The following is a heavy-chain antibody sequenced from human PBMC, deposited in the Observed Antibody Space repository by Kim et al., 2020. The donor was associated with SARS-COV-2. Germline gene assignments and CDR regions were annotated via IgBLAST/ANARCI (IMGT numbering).Heavy chain of an antibody. V-gene: IGHV3-23*01. CDR2: ISGRGGTST. J-gene: IGHJ4*02. CDR3: AKDPYTSGWYRAGDY. D-gene: IGHD6-19*01. Sequence: GGSLRLSCAASGFTFSNYAMSWVRQAPGKGLQWVSGISGRGGTSTSYADSVKGRFTISRDNSKNTLYLQMNSLRVEDTALYYCAKDPYTSGWYRAGDYWGQGTLVTVSS. CDR1: GFTFSNYA.